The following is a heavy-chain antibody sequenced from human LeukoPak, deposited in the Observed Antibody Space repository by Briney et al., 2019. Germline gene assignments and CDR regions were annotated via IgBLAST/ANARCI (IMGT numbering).Heavy chain of an antibody. Sequence: GESLKISCKGSGYSFTGYWIGWVRQMPGKGLEWMGIIYPGDSDTRYSPSFQGQVTIPADKSISTAYLQWSSLKASDTAMYYCARHKSGRGYDYYYYGMDVWGQGTTVTVSS. J-gene: IGHJ6*02. CDR2: IYPGDSDT. CDR3: ARHKSGRGYDYYYYGMDV. V-gene: IGHV5-51*01. CDR1: GYSFTGYW. D-gene: IGHD5-12*01.